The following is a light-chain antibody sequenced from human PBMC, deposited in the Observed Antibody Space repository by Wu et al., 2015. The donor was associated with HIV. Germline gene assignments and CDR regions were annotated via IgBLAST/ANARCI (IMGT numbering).Light chain of an antibody. CDR1: QGIRND. CDR2: AAS. J-gene: IGKJ1*01. Sequence: AIQMTQSPSSLSASVGDRVTITCRASQGIRNDLGWYQQKPGKAPKLLIYAASNLHSGVPSRFTGSGSGTDFTLAISSLQPEDFATYYCLQDYNYPWTFGQGTKVEIK. V-gene: IGKV1-6*01. CDR3: LQDYNYPWT.